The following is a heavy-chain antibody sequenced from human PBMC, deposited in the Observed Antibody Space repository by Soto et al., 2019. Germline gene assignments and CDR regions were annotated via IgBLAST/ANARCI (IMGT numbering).Heavy chain of an antibody. CDR1: GFTFSSYG. Sequence: QVQLVESGGGVVQPGRSLRLSCAASGFTFSSYGMHWVRQAPGKGLEWVAVIWYDGSNKYYADSVKGRFTISRDNSKNPLYLQMNSLRAEDTAVYYCARHVVVTASSHFDYWGQGTLVTVSS. CDR2: IWYDGSNK. D-gene: IGHD2-21*02. J-gene: IGHJ4*02. CDR3: ARHVVVTASSHFDY. V-gene: IGHV3-33*01.